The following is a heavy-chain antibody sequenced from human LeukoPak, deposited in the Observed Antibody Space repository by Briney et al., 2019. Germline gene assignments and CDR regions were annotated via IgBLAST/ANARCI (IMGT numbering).Heavy chain of an antibody. CDR2: MNPNSGNT. CDR3: ARVRIGYSGYDPFDY. V-gene: IGHV1-8*01. J-gene: IGHJ4*02. CDR1: GYTFTSYD. Sequence: ASVKVSCRASGYTFTSYDINWVRQATGQGLEWMGWMNPNSGNTGYAQKFQGRVTMTRNTSISTAYMELSSLRSEDTAVYYCARVRIGYSGYDPFDYWGQGTLVTVSS. D-gene: IGHD5-12*01.